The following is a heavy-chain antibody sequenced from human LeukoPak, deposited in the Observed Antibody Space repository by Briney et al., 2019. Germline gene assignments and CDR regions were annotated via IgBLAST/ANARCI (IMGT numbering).Heavy chain of an antibody. D-gene: IGHD3-3*01. V-gene: IGHV3-23*01. J-gene: IGHJ6*02. Sequence: PGGSLRLSCAASGFTFSSYAMSWVGQAPGKGREWVSAISGSGGSTYYADSVKGRFTISRDNSKNTLYLQMNSLRAEDTAVYYCAKDLGTITIFGVVIRSYYYGMDVWGQGTTVTVSS. CDR2: ISGSGGST. CDR3: AKDLGTITIFGVVIRSYYYGMDV. CDR1: GFTFSSYA.